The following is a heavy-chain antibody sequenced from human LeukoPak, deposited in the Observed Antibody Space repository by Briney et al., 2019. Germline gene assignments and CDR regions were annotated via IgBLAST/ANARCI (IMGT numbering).Heavy chain of an antibody. Sequence: PGRSLRLSCAVSGFTFDDYAMHWVRQVPGKGLEWVSGINWNSDSIGYADSVKGRFTTSRDNAKNSLYLQMNSLRAEDTAVYYCARGHHQGYGDYAFDYWGQGTLVTVSS. J-gene: IGHJ4*02. D-gene: IGHD4-17*01. CDR2: INWNSDSI. CDR3: ARGHHQGYGDYAFDY. CDR1: GFTFDDYA. V-gene: IGHV3-9*01.